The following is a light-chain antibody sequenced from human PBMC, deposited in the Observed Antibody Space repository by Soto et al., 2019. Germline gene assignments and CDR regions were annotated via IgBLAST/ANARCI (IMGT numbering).Light chain of an antibody. CDR2: EVI. CDR1: SSDIGAYKY. V-gene: IGLV2-14*01. CDR3: SSYTSSRTLV. Sequence: QSALTQPASVSGSPGQSITISCTGTSSDIGAYKYVSWYQQHPGRAPNLMIYEVIHRPSGVSSRFSGSKSGKSASLSSSGLQADDEADYYCSSYTSSRTLVFGGGTKVTVL. J-gene: IGLJ2*01.